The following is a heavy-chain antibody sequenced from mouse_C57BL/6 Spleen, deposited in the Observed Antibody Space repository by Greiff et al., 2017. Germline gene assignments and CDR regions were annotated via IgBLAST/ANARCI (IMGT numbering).Heavy chain of an antibody. CDR1: GYTFTSYW. J-gene: IGHJ2*01. Sequence: QVQLQQPGAELVKPGASVKLSCKASGYTFTSYWMQWVKQRPGQGLEWIGEIDPSDSYTNNNQKFKGKATLTVDTSSSTASMQHNSLTSEDSAVFYWSRGGDWGQGTTVTVSS. V-gene: IGHV1-50*01. CDR3: SRGGD. CDR2: IDPSDSYT.